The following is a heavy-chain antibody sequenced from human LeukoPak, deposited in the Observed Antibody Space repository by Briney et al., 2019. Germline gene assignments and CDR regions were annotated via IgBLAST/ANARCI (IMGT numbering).Heavy chain of an antibody. CDR2: IYSGGST. CDR1: GFTVSSNY. J-gene: IGHJ4*02. CDR3: ARDRGYYFDY. D-gene: IGHD3-10*01. V-gene: IGHV3-66*01. Sequence: GGSLRLSCAASGFTVSSNYMSWVRQAQGKGLEWVSVIYSGGSTYYADSVKGRFTMSRDNSKNTLYLQMNSLRAEDTAVYYCARDRGYYFDYWGQGTLVTVSS.